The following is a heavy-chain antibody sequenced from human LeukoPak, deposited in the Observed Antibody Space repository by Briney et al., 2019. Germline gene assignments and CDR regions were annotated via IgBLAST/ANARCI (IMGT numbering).Heavy chain of an antibody. CDR1: GYTFTSYA. CDR2: INTNTGNP. V-gene: IGHV7-4-1*02. Sequence: GAPVKVSCKASGYTFTSYAMNWVRQAPGQGLEWTGWINTNTGNPTYAQGFTGRFVFSLDTSVSTAYLQISSLKAEDTAVYYCARVIPTTGPDAFDIWGQGTMVTVSS. D-gene: IGHD2-21*01. J-gene: IGHJ3*02. CDR3: ARVIPTTGPDAFDI.